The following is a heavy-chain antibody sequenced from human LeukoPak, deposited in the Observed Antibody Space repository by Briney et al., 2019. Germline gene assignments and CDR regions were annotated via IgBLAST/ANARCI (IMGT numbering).Heavy chain of an antibody. Sequence: GGSLRLSCAASGFTFDDYALHWVRQAPGKGLEWVSGISWNSGSIGYADSVKGRFTISRDNAKNSLYLQMNSLRAEDTALYYCAKASQIAVAGTHFDYWGQGTLVTVSS. CDR1: GFTFDDYA. CDR2: ISWNSGSI. V-gene: IGHV3-9*01. J-gene: IGHJ4*02. D-gene: IGHD6-19*01. CDR3: AKASQIAVAGTHFDY.